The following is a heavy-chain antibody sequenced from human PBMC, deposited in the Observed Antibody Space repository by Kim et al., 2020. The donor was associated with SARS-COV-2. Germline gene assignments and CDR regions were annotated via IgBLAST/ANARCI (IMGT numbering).Heavy chain of an antibody. CDR3: AKDRYYGSGGGRTFDY. CDR2: ISYDGSNK. Sequence: GGSLRLSCAASGFTFSSYGMHWVRQAPGKGLEWVAVISYDGSNKYYADFVKGRFTISRDNSKNTLYLQMNSLRAEDTAVYYCAKDRYYGSGGGRTFDYWGQGSLVTVSS. V-gene: IGHV3-30*18. J-gene: IGHJ4*02. CDR1: GFTFSSYG. D-gene: IGHD3-10*01.